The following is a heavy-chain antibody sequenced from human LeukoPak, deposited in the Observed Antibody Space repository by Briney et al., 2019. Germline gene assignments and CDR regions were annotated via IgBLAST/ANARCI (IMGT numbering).Heavy chain of an antibody. D-gene: IGHD3-22*01. Sequence: SGTLSLTCTVSGGSISSSSYYWGWIRQPPGKGLEWIGSIYYSGSTYYNPSLKSRVTISVDTSKNQFSLKLSSVTAADTAVYYCARGGWNKFDYWGQGTLVTVSS. J-gene: IGHJ4*02. CDR2: IYYSGST. CDR3: ARGGWNKFDY. V-gene: IGHV4-39*07. CDR1: GGSISSSSYY.